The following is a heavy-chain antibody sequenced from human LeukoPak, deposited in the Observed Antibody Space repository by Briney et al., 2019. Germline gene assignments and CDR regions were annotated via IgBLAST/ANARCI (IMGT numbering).Heavy chain of an antibody. CDR3: AREGPGYCSSTSCLQRGGMDV. D-gene: IGHD2-2*01. Sequence: SETLSLTCTVSGGSISSGGYYWSWIRQHPGRGLEWIVYIYYSGSTYYNLSLKSRVTISVDTSKNQFSLKRSSVTAADTAVYYCAREGPGYCSSTSCLQRGGMDVWGQGTTVTVSS. CDR2: IYYSGST. V-gene: IGHV4-31*03. CDR1: GGSISSGGYY. J-gene: IGHJ6*02.